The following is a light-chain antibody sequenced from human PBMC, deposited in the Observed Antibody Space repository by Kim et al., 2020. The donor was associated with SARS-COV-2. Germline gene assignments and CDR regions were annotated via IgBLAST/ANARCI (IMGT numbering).Light chain of an antibody. CDR2: DVS. J-gene: IGLJ1*01. CDR3: SSYTSSSTLYD. V-gene: IGLV2-14*04. CDR1: SRDVGGYNY. Sequence: QSSTISSTGTSRDVGGYNYVSWYQQHPGKAPKLMIYDVSNRPSGVSNRFSGSKSGNTASLTISGLQAEDEADYYCSSYTSSSTLYDFGTGTKVTVL.